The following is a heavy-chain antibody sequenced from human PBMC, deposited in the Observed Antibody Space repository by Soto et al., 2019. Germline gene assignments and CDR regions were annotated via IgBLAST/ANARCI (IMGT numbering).Heavy chain of an antibody. J-gene: IGHJ6*02. D-gene: IGHD3-3*01. CDR2: IRSKAYGGTT. Sequence: GGSLRLSCTASGLTFGDYAMSWFRQAPGKGLEWVGFIRSKAYGGTTEYAASVKGRFTISRDDSKSIAYLQMNSLKTEDTAVYYCTRLHLPAYYDFWSGPRLDYYYYGMDVWGQGTTVTVSS. V-gene: IGHV3-49*03. CDR1: GLTFGDYA. CDR3: TRLHLPAYYDFWSGPRLDYYYYGMDV.